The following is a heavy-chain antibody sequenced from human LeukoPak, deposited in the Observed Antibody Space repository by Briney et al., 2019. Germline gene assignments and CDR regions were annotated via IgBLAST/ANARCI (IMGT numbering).Heavy chain of an antibody. Sequence: GGSLRLSCAASGFTFSSYGMHWVRQAPGKGLEWVAFIRYDESNKYYADSVKGRFTISRDNAKNSLYLQMNSLRAEDTAVYYCAELGITMIGGVWGKGTTATISS. CDR1: GFTFSSYG. D-gene: IGHD3-10*02. CDR3: AELGITMIGGV. CDR2: IRYDESNK. V-gene: IGHV3-30*02. J-gene: IGHJ6*04.